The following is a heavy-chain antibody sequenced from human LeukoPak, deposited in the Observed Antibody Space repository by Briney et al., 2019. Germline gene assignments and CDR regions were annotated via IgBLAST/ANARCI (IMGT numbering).Heavy chain of an antibody. J-gene: IGHJ4*02. CDR2: IYTSGST. V-gene: IGHV4-4*07. CDR3: ARIAAAGTWYFDY. CDR1: GGSISIYY. D-gene: IGHD6-13*01. Sequence: SETLSLTCTVSGGSISIYYWSWIRQPAGKGLEWIGRIYTSGSTNYNPSLKSRVTMSVDTSKNQFSLKLSSVTAADTAVYYCARIAAAGTWYFDYWGQGTLVTVSS.